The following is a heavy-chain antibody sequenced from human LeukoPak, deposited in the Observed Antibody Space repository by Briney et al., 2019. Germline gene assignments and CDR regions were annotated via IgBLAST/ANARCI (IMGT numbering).Heavy chain of an antibody. Sequence: PSETLSLTYTVSGGSVTGDSYYWSWIRQPPGKGLEWIGYISFRGSTNYNPSLKSRVTISVDASKTQFSLNPSSVTAADTAVYYCARTGYCGADCYSFDYWGQGTLVTVSS. J-gene: IGHJ4*02. D-gene: IGHD2-21*02. CDR2: ISFRGST. CDR1: GGSVTGDSYY. V-gene: IGHV4-61*01. CDR3: ARTGYCGADCYSFDY.